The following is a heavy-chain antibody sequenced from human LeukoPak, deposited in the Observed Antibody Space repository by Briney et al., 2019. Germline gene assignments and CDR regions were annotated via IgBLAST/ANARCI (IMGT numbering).Heavy chain of an antibody. CDR1: GYTFTSYY. CDR2: IKPSGGIT. J-gene: IGHJ4*02. D-gene: IGHD4-11*01. CDR3: AREHTVTTVYYYFGY. V-gene: IGHV1-46*01. Sequence: ASLKVSCKASGYTFTSYYMHWVRQAPGHGLEWMGIIKPSGGITSYAKKFQGRVTITRDTSTSTVYMELSSLRSEDTAVYYCAREHTVTTVYYYFGYWGQGTLVTVSS.